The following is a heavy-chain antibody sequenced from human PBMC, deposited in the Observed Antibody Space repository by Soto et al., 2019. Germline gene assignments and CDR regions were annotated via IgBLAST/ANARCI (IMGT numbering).Heavy chain of an antibody. CDR3: AKAHSSSRLVGFDP. D-gene: IGHD6-13*01. V-gene: IGHV3-33*03. J-gene: IGHJ5*02. Sequence: QVRLVESGGGAVQPGRSLKLSCTASGFTFRNYAMHWVRQAPGKGLEWVAFIWSDGSRQDYAESVRGRFTISRDDSNNRLDLQMNSLRAEDTAVYYCAKAHSSSRLVGFDPWGQGTLVTVSS. CDR2: IWSDGSRQ. CDR1: GFTFRNYA.